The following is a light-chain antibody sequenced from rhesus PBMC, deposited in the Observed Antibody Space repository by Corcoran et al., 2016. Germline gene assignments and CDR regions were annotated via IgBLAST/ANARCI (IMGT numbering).Light chain of an antibody. CDR3: SSYASRSTYI. V-gene: IGLV2-13*03. J-gene: IGLJ1*01. CDR1: SSDIGGYNR. Sequence: QAAPTQSPSVSGSPGQSVTISCTGTSSDIGGYNRVSWYQQHPGKAPKLMIYEVSKRPSGVSDRFSGSKSGNTDSLTISGLKAGDAAEYYCSSYASRSTYIFGAGTRLTVL. CDR2: EVS.